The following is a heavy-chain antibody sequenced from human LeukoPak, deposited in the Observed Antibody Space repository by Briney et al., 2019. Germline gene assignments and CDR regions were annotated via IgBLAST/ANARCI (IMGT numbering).Heavy chain of an antibody. V-gene: IGHV3-33*06. J-gene: IGHJ4*02. Sequence: GGSLRLSCAASGFTFSSYGMHWVRQAPGKGLEWVAVIWYDGSNKYYADSVKGRFTISRDNSKNTLYLQMNSLRAEDTAVYYCAKDFWSGYFDYWGPGTLVTVSS. CDR3: AKDFWSGYFDY. CDR2: IWYDGSNK. CDR1: GFTFSSYG. D-gene: IGHD3-3*01.